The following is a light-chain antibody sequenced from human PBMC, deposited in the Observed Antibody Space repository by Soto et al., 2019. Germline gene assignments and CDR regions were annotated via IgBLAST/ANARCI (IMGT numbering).Light chain of an antibody. V-gene: IGKV3-20*01. CDR1: QSVSTTY. Sequence: EIVLTQSPGTLSLSPGERATLSARPSQSVSTTYLAWYQQKPGQAPRLLIYGASSRATGIPDRFSGSGSGRDFSLTINRLEPEDSAVYYCQQYGTSPPITFGQGTRLEIK. J-gene: IGKJ5*01. CDR2: GAS. CDR3: QQYGTSPPIT.